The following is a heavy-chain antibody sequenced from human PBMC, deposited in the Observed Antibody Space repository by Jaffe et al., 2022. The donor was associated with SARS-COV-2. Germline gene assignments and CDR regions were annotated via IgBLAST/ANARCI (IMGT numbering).Heavy chain of an antibody. D-gene: IGHD3-9*01. CDR1: GFTVSSNY. Sequence: EVQLVETGGGLIQPGGSLRLSCAASGFTVSSNYMSWVRQAPGKGLEWVSVIYSGGSTYYADSVKGRFTISRDNSKNTLYLQMNSLRAEDTAVYYCARGHPVLRYFDWLSYYYYYMDVWGKGTTVTVSS. CDR3: ARGHPVLRYFDWLSYYYYYMDV. J-gene: IGHJ6*03. V-gene: IGHV3-53*02. CDR2: IYSGGST.